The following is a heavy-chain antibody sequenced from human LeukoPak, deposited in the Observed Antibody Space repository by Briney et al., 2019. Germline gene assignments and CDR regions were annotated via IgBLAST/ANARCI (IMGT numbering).Heavy chain of an antibody. CDR3: ARVPKGPTTYYYDSSGYPDY. CDR2: ISSSSSYI. CDR1: GFTFSSYS. Sequence: PGGSLRLSCAASGFTFSSYSMNWVRQAPGKGLEWASSISSSSSYIYYADSVKGRFTISRDNAKNSLYLQMNSLRAEDTAVYYCARVPKGPTTYYYDSSGYPDYWGQGTLVTVSS. J-gene: IGHJ4*02. D-gene: IGHD3-22*01. V-gene: IGHV3-21*01.